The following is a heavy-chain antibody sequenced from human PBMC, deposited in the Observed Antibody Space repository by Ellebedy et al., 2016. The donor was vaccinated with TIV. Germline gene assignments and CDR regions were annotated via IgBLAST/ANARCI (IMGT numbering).Heavy chain of an antibody. D-gene: IGHD6-6*01. CDR3: ARGTFKRYSSSSVDY. V-gene: IGHV5-51*01. CDR2: IYPGDSDT. J-gene: IGHJ4*02. Sequence: GESLKISCKGSGYSFTSYWIGWVRQMPGKGLEWMGIIYPGDSDTRYSPSFQGQVTISADKSISTAYLQWSSLKASDSAMYYCARGTFKRYSSSSVDYWGQGTLVTVSS. CDR1: GYSFTSYW.